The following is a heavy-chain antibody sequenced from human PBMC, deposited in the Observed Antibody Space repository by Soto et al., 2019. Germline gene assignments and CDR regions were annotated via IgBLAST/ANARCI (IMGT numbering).Heavy chain of an antibody. D-gene: IGHD3-22*01. CDR2: IDPRDSYT. J-gene: IGHJ4*02. Sequence: PGESLKISCTGFGYTFTTFWISWVRQMPGKGLEWMGRIDPRDSYTTYSPSFQGHVTISVDKSISTAYLQWSSLKASDTAMYYCARRLYHDSSGPFDYWGQGTLVTVSS. CDR3: ARRLYHDSSGPFDY. CDR1: GYTFTTFW. V-gene: IGHV5-10-1*01.